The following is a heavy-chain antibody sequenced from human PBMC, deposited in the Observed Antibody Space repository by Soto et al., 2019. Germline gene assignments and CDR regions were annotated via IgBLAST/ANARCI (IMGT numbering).Heavy chain of an antibody. CDR2: MNPNSGNT. D-gene: IGHD2-15*01. CDR3: ASEVAGSSYQPIGF. J-gene: IGHJ4*01. V-gene: IGHV1-8*01. CDR1: GYTFTSYD. Sequence: QVQLVQSGAEVKKPGASVKVSCKASGYTFTSYDINWVRQATGQGLEWMGWMNPNSGNTGYAQKFQGRVTMTRDTSINAAYMELSRLRSADSVVYYWASEVAGSSYQPIGFCGHGTHVNVSS.